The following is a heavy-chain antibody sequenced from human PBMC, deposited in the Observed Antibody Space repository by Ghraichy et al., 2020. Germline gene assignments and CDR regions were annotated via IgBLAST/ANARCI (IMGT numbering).Heavy chain of an antibody. D-gene: IGHD1-26*01. CDR2: ISRSGNDI. J-gene: IGHJ4*02. CDR3: AGDSVGSIGYFDF. V-gene: IGHV3-21*01. Sequence: GESLRLSCAGSGFIFSSYSMNWVRQAPGKGLEWVSSISRSGNDIYYADSVKGRFTISRDNAKNSLFLQMNSLRAEDTALYYCAGDSVGSIGYFDFWGQGTLVTVSS. CDR1: GFIFSSYS.